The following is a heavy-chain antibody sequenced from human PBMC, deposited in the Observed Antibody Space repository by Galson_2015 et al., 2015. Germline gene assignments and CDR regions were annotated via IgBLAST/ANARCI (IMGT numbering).Heavy chain of an antibody. V-gene: IGHV3-23*01. CDR1: GFTFSSYA. J-gene: IGHJ5*02. CDR3: AKDFRNSDWYLYYNWFDP. CDR2: ISGSGGRK. D-gene: IGHD6-19*01. Sequence: SLRLSCAASGFTFSSYAMSWVRQAPGKGLEWVSVISGSGGRKYYADTVKGRFTISRDNSKNRLYLQMNSLRAEDTAIYYCAKDFRNSDWYLYYNWFDPWGQGTQVTVSS.